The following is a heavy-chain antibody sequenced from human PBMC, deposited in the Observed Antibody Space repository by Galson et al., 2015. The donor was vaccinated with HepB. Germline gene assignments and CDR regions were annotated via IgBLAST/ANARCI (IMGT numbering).Heavy chain of an antibody. CDR2: ISGSGDYT. CDR3: AKETRVSNFDRSGYADY. V-gene: IGHV3-23*01. Sequence: SLRLSCAASGFTSSSYAMSWVRQAPGKGLEWVSAISGSGDYTYYGDSVKGRFTISRDNSKNTVYLQMNSLRAEDTAVYYCAKETRVSNFDRSGYADYWGQGTLVTVSS. CDR1: GFTSSSYA. D-gene: IGHD3-22*01. J-gene: IGHJ4*02.